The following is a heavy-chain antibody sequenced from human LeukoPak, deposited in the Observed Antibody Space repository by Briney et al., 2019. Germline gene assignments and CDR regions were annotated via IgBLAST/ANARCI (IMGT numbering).Heavy chain of an antibody. CDR1: GFTFSSYA. CDR2: ISGSGGST. V-gene: IGHV3-23*01. J-gene: IGHJ6*03. CDR3: AKDPSYYYYYYMDV. Sequence: GGSLRLSCAASGFTFSSYAMSWVRQAPGQGLEWVSAISGSGGSTYYADSVKGRFTISRDNSKNTLYLQMNSLRAEDTAVYYCAKDPSYYYYYYMDVWGKGTTVTVSS.